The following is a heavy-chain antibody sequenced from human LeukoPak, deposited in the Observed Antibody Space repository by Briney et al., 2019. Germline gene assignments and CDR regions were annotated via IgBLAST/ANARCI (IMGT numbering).Heavy chain of an antibody. CDR3: ASLYYYGSGSYPYYYGMDV. J-gene: IGHJ6*02. Sequence: ASVKVSFKASGYPFTGYYMHWVRPAPGQGLEWMGWINPNSGGTNYTQKFQGRVTMTRDTSISTAYMELSRLRSDDTAVYYCASLYYYGSGSYPYYYGMDVWGQGTTVTVSS. V-gene: IGHV1-2*02. D-gene: IGHD3-10*01. CDR2: INPNSGGT. CDR1: GYPFTGYY.